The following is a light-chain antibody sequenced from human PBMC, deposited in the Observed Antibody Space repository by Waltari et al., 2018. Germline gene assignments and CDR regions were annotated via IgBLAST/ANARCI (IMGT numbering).Light chain of an antibody. J-gene: IGLJ3*02. CDR1: SSDIGTYNY. Sequence: QSALTQPASVSGSPGQSITISCTGTSSDIGTYNYASWYQQHPGRAPNLIIYDVSKRPSGVSIRFSGSKSDNTASLTISGLQAEDEADYYCSSYTRVSASVVFGGGTKLTVL. CDR3: SSYTRVSASVV. CDR2: DVS. V-gene: IGLV2-14*03.